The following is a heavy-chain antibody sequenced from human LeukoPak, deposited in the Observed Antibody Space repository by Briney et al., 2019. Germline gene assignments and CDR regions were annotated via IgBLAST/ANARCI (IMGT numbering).Heavy chain of an antibody. V-gene: IGHV1-69*13. Sequence: SVKVSCKASGYTFTSYGISWVRQAPGQGLEWMGGIIPIFGTANYAQKFQGRVTITADESTSTAYMELSSLRSEDTAVYYCARARYDFWSGRHQSGYQDWGQGTLVTVSS. CDR1: GYTFTSYG. CDR3: ARARYDFWSGRHQSGYQD. CDR2: IIPIFGTA. J-gene: IGHJ4*02. D-gene: IGHD3-3*01.